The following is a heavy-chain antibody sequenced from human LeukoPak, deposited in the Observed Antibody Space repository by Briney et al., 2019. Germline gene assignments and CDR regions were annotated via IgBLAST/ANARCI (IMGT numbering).Heavy chain of an antibody. Sequence: GGSLRLSCAASGFTFSDYYMSWIRQAPGKGLEWVSYISSSGSTIYYADSVKGRFTISRDNAKNSLYLQMNSLRAEDTAVYYCARDPGSYASVWSDPWGQGTLVTVSS. CDR1: GFTFSDYY. V-gene: IGHV3-11*01. D-gene: IGHD3-10*01. CDR2: ISSSGSTI. CDR3: ARDPGSYASVWSDP. J-gene: IGHJ5*02.